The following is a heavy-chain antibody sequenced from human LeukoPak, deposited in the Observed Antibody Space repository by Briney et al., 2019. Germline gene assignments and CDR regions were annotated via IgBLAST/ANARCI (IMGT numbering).Heavy chain of an antibody. D-gene: IGHD2-15*01. CDR3: ARAENCSGGSCFFGKYGMDV. CDR1: GGSISSGDYY. V-gene: IGHV4-30-4*01. CDR2: IYYNGST. Sequence: PSQTLSLTCTVSGGSISSGDYYWSWIRQPPGKGLEWIGYIYYNGSTYYNPSLKSRVTISVDTSKNQFSLKLSSVTAADTAVYYCARAENCSGGSCFFGKYGMDVWGQGTTVTVSS. J-gene: IGHJ6*02.